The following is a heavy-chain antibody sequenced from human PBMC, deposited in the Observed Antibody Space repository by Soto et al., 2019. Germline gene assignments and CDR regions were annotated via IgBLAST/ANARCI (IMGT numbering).Heavy chain of an antibody. CDR3: ARGIKYGAYSRWFDP. CDR2: MNPNRGNT. Sequence: QVRLVQSGAEVKKPGASVKVSCKASGYTFTSYDINGVRQDTGQGLEYLGWMNPNRGNTAYVQKFQGRVTMTWDTSITTAYMELSSLRSEDTAVYFCARGIKYGAYSRWFDPWGQGTLVTVSS. CDR1: GYTFTSYD. D-gene: IGHD4-17*01. J-gene: IGHJ5*02. V-gene: IGHV1-8*01.